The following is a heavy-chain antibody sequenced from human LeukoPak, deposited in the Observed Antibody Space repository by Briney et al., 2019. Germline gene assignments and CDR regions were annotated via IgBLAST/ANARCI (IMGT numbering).Heavy chain of an antibody. V-gene: IGHV4-59*01. CDR1: GGSISSYY. J-gene: IGHJ6*02. CDR2: IYYSGST. D-gene: IGHD5-24*01. CDR3: ARDFRGRDGYNGNYYYYGMDV. Sequence: SETLSLTCTVSGGSISSYYWSWIRQPPGKGLEWIGYIYYSGSTNYNPSLKSRVTISVDTSKNQFSLKLSSVTAADTAVYYCARDFRGRDGYNGNYYYYGMDVWGQGTTVTVSS.